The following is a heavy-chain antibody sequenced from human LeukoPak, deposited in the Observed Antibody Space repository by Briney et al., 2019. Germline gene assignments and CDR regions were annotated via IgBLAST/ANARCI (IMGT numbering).Heavy chain of an antibody. CDR1: GGSISSYY. CDR2: IYYSGST. D-gene: IGHD3-22*01. CDR3: ARRYSDTGGYYKYFDY. Sequence: PSETLSLTCTVSGGSISSYYWSWIRQPPGQGLEWIGYIYYSGSTNYNPSLKSRVTISVDTSKNQFSLKLSSVTAADTAVYYCARRYSDTGGYYKYFDYWGQGTLVTVSS. V-gene: IGHV4-59*01. J-gene: IGHJ4*02.